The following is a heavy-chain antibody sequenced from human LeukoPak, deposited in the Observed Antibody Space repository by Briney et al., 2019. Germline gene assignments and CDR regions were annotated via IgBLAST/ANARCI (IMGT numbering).Heavy chain of an antibody. CDR1: GFTLSSYA. CDR3: ANFLWFGGPYNY. CDR2: ISGRGGST. D-gene: IGHD3-10*01. V-gene: IGHV3-23*01. J-gene: IGHJ4*02. Sequence: GGSLRLSCAASGFTLSSYAMSWVRQAPGKGLEWVSAISGRGGSTYYADSVKGRFTISRDNSKNTLYLQMNSLRAEDTAGYYCANFLWFGGPYNYWGQGTLVTVSS.